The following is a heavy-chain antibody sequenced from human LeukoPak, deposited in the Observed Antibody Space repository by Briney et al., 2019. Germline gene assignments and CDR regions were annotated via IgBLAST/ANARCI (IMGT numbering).Heavy chain of an antibody. Sequence: SETLSLTCTVSGGSISSSSYYWGWIRQPPGKGLEWIGSIYYSGSTYYNPSLKSRVTISVDTSKNQFSLKLSSVTAADTAVYYCARAYYVAYFAYWGQGTLVTVSS. CDR3: ARAYYVAYFAY. D-gene: IGHD3-10*02. V-gene: IGHV4-39*07. CDR2: IYYSGST. CDR1: GGSISSSSYY. J-gene: IGHJ4*02.